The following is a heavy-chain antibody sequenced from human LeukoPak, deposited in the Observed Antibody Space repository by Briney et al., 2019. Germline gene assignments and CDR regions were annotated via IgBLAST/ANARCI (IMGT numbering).Heavy chain of an antibody. V-gene: IGHV3-30*03. Sequence: GGSLRLSCVASGFTFSRYGMHWVRQAPGKGLEWVTVISSDGTNQYYADSVKGRFTISRDNAKNSLYLQMNSLRAEDSAVYYCARGGGNYGKYYFDYWAQGTLVTVSS. CDR1: GFTFSRYG. D-gene: IGHD3-10*01. CDR3: ARGGGNYGKYYFDY. J-gene: IGHJ4*02. CDR2: ISSDGTNQ.